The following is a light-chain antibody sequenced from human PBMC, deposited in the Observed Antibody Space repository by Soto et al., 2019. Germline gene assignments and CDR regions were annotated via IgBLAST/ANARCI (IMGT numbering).Light chain of an antibody. CDR2: DAS. V-gene: IGKV3D-15*01. Sequence: EIVMTQSPATLSVSPGERATLSCRASQSVSSYLAWYQQKPGQAPRLLIYDASTRATGIPARFSGSGSGTEFTLTISSLQSEDFAVYYCQQYNNWPRGTFGQGTRLEIK. J-gene: IGKJ5*01. CDR1: QSVSSY. CDR3: QQYNNWPRGT.